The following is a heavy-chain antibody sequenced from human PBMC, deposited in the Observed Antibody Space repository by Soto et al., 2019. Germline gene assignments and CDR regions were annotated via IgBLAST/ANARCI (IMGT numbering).Heavy chain of an antibody. V-gene: IGHV3-30*18. CDR1: GFTFSSYG. CDR3: AKVGYCSGGSCSSHGMDV. J-gene: IGHJ6*02. Sequence: QVPLVESGGGVVQPGRSLRLSCAASGFTFSSYGMHWVRQAPGKGLEWVAVISYDGSNKYYADSVKGRFTISRDNSKNTLYLQMNSLRAEDTAVYYCAKVGYCSGGSCSSHGMDVWGQGTTVTVSS. D-gene: IGHD2-15*01. CDR2: ISYDGSNK.